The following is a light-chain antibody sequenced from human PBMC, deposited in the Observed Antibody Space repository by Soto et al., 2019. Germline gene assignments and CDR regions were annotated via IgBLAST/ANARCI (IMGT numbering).Light chain of an antibody. CDR2: AAS. CDR1: QSISTY. V-gene: IGKV1-39*01. Sequence: DIQMTQSPSSLSASVGDRVTITCRASQSISTYLNWYQQKPGKAPKLLIYAASSLQSGVPSRFSGSGSGTDFTLTISSLQPEDFATYHCQQSYSILYTFGQGTKLEIK. CDR3: QQSYSILYT. J-gene: IGKJ2*01.